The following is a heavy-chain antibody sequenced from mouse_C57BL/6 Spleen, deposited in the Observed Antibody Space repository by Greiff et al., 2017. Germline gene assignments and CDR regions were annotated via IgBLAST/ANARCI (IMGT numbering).Heavy chain of an antibody. CDR3: ARSWDGYFDV. Sequence: EVKLVESGGDLVKPGGSLKLSCAASGFTFSSYGMSWVRQTPDKRLEWVATISSGGSYTYYPDSVKGRFTISRDHAKNTLYLQMSSLKSEDTAMYYCARSWDGYFDVWGTGTTVTVSS. D-gene: IGHD4-1*01. CDR1: GFTFSSYG. CDR2: ISSGGSYT. J-gene: IGHJ1*03. V-gene: IGHV5-6*01.